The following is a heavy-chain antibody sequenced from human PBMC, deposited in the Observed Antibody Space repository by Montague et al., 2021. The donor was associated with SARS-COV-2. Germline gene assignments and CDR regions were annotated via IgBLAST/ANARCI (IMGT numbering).Heavy chain of an antibody. CDR1: GGSISSYY. D-gene: IGHD6-13*01. J-gene: IGHJ6*02. CDR3: ARDQWEQLAPGVYYCYGMDV. CDR2: IYYSGST. Sequence: SETLSLTCTVSGGSISSYYWSWIRQPPGKGLEWIGSIYYSGSTYYNPSLKSRVTISVDTSKNQFSLKLSSVTAADTAAYYCARDQWEQLAPGVYYCYGMDVWGQGTTVTVSS. V-gene: IGHV4-59*12.